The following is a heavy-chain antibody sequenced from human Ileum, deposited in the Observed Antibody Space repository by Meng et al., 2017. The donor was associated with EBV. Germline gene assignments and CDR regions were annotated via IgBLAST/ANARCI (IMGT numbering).Heavy chain of an antibody. J-gene: IGHJ4*02. CDR2: IYYSGST. V-gene: IGHV4-4*02. Sequence: LADWCPCLVTPSGALCFILAVSGGSLSSSNCWNWVRQPPGKGLEWIGEIYYSGSTIYNPSLKSRVTISVDKSKNLFALKLSSVTAADTAVYYCARGYGSGRDYFDYWGQGTLVTVSS. D-gene: IGHD3-10*01. CDR3: ARGYGSGRDYFDY. CDR1: GGSLSSSNC.